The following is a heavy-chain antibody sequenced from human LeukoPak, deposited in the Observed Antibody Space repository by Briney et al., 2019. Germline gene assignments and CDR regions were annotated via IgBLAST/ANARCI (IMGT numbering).Heavy chain of an antibody. V-gene: IGHV4-34*01. CDR2: INHSGST. J-gene: IGHJ4*02. CDR3: ARRGAWSSSWYAGPFPARFDY. D-gene: IGHD6-13*01. CDR1: GGSFSGYY. Sequence: PSETLSLTCAVYGGSFSGYYWSWIRQPPGKGLEWIGEINHSGSTYYNPSLKSRVTISVDTSKNQFSLKLSSVTAADTAVYYCARRGAWSSSWYAGPFPARFDYWGQGTLVTVSS.